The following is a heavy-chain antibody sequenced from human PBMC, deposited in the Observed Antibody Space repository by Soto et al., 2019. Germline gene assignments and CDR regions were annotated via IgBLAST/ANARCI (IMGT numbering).Heavy chain of an antibody. CDR3: ASKFGELLADAFDM. J-gene: IGHJ3*02. D-gene: IGHD3-10*01. CDR2: TSHDGVT. Sequence: SETSYPTLSVSSGSIYKAYCSTWLCQPPGQGLEWIGETSHDGVTNYNPSLEGRVTISIDKSKNQFYLDLNSVTAADTAVYFCASKFGELLADAFDMWGQGTTVT. V-gene: IGHV4-4*02. CDR1: SGSIYKAYC.